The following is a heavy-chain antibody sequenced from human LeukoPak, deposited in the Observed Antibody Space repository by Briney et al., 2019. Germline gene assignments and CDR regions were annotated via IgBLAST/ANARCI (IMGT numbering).Heavy chain of an antibody. CDR1: GGSVSSGSDY. Sequence: SETLSLTCTVSGGSVSSGSDYWSWVRQPPGKGLEWIGHISYSGSTNYNPSLKSRVTISLDTSKNQLSLKLSSVTTADTAVYYCARGQAALWFGELWGQGTLVTVSS. D-gene: IGHD3-10*01. V-gene: IGHV4-61*01. CDR3: ARGQAALWFGEL. CDR2: ISYSGST. J-gene: IGHJ4*02.